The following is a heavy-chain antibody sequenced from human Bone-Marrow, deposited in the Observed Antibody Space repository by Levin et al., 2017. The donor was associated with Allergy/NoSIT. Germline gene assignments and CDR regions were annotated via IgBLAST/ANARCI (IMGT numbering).Heavy chain of an antibody. CDR2: ISYDGSNK. V-gene: IGHV3-30*04. Sequence: PGGSLRLSCAASGFTFSSYAMHWVRQAPGKGLEWVAVISYDGSNKYYADSVKGRFTISRDNSKNTLYLQMNSLRAEDTAVYYCARETRYGLWWWPDYWGQGTLVTVSS. J-gene: IGHJ4*02. CDR1: GFTFSSYA. D-gene: IGHD2-21*01. CDR3: ARETRYGLWWWPDY.